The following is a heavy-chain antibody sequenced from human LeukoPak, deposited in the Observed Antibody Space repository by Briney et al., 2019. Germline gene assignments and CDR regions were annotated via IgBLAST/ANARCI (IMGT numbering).Heavy chain of an antibody. J-gene: IGHJ6*03. CDR1: GGSFSGYY. D-gene: IGHD2-15*01. CDR3: ARRKCSGGSCYYYYYVDV. CDR2: INHSGST. Sequence: SETLSLTCAVYGGSFSGYYWSWIRQPPGKGLEWIGEINHSGSTNYNPSLKSRVTISVDTSKNQFSLKLSSVTAADTAVYYCARRKCSGGSCYYYYYVDVWGKGTTVTVSS. V-gene: IGHV4-34*01.